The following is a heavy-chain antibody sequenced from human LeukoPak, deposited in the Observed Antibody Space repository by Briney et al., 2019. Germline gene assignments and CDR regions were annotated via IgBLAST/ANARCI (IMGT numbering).Heavy chain of an antibody. CDR1: GFTFSNFE. J-gene: IGHJ4*02. CDR3: ARGYYYDSSGYYTY. Sequence: GGSLRLSCAASGFTFSNFEMNWVRQAPGKGLEWVSYISSSGSTIYYADSVKGRFTISRDNAKNSLYLQMNSLRAEDTAVYYCARGYYYDSSGYYTYWGQGTLVTVSS. D-gene: IGHD3-22*01. V-gene: IGHV3-48*03. CDR2: ISSSGSTI.